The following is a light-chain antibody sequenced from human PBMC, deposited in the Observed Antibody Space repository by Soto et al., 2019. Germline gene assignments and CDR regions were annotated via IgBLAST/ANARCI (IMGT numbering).Light chain of an antibody. CDR2: DVA. CDR1: SRDVGFSNY. J-gene: IGLJ3*02. V-gene: IGLV2-11*01. Sequence: QSAPTQPRSVSGSPGQTVTISCTGTSRDVGFSNYISWYQQHPGEAPKLVIYDVAQRPSGVPDRLSGSRSGKTASLTISGLQPDDEGDYYCCSYTSSATWVFGGGTKLTVL. CDR3: CSYTSSATWV.